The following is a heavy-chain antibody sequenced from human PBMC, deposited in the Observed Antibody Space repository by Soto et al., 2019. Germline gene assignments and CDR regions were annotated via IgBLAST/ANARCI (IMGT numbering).Heavy chain of an antibody. V-gene: IGHV3-30*18. Sequence: QVQLVESGGGVVQSGKSLRLSCVASGFVFRDFGMHWVHQAPGQGLEWVALITYDGTYAHYPSVVQGRFTISRDDDRDTVSLQMDSLRPEDSGIYYCAKARGANNWANYYGLDVWGQGTTVTVSS. D-gene: IGHD2-15*01. CDR1: GFVFRDFG. CDR2: ITYDGTYA. CDR3: AKARGANNWANYYGLDV. J-gene: IGHJ6*02.